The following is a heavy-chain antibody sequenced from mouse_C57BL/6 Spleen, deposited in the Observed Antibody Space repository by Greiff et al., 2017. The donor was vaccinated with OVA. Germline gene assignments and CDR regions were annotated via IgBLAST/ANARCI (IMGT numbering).Heavy chain of an antibody. CDR1: GFTFSSYG. J-gene: IGHJ2*01. CDR3: ARPPGSSHYFDY. CDR2: ISSGGSYT. D-gene: IGHD1-1*01. V-gene: IGHV5-6*01. Sequence: EVKLQESGGDLVKPGGSLKLSCAASGFTFSSYGMSWVRQTPDKRLEWVATISSGGSYTYYPDSVKGRFTISRDNAKNTLDLQMSSLKSEDTAMYYCARPPGSSHYFDYWGQGTTLTVSS.